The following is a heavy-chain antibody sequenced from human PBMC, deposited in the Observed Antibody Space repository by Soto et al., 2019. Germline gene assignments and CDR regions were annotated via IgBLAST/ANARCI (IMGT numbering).Heavy chain of an antibody. CDR3: ARLLLSRVDFDP. CDR1: GYNFTRQFSRYC. D-gene: IGHD3-16*02. CDR2: IYPGDSET. Sequence: GESLKISCKASGYNFTRQFSRYCFGWVRQMPGKGLEWMGIIYPGDSETRYSPSFQGHVTISADKSISTAYLQWSSLKASDTAMYYCARLLLSRVDFDPWGQGTLVTVSS. J-gene: IGHJ5*02. V-gene: IGHV5-51*01.